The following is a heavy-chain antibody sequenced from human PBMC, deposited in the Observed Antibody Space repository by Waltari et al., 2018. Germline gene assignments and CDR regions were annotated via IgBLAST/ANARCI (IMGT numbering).Heavy chain of an antibody. V-gene: IGHV3-23*04. CDR1: GFTFNIYA. J-gene: IGHJ4*02. D-gene: IGHD3-9*01. CDR3: ATSYYDILTGYSTPWY. CDR2: ISGSGGST. Sequence: EVQLVESGGGLVQPGGSLRLSCAASGFTFNIYAMSWVRQAPGTGREWVSAISGSGGSTYYADSVKGRCTISRANYKNALYLQMNSLRAEDTLVYYWATSYYDILTGYSTPWYWGQGTLVPVSS.